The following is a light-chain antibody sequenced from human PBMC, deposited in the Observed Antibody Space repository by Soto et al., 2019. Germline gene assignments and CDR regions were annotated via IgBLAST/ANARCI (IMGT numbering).Light chain of an antibody. J-gene: IGKJ2*01. CDR3: QQSYTSLQT. CDR2: AAS. Sequence: DIQLTQSPSSLSASVGDKVTITCRAGQTVNNYLNWYQHKPGEVPKLLIYAASSLQSGVPSRLSATASGTDSTLTNTNMHPEDFGTYYCQQSYTSLQTFCQVTKLEIK. CDR1: QTVNNY. V-gene: IGKV1-39*01.